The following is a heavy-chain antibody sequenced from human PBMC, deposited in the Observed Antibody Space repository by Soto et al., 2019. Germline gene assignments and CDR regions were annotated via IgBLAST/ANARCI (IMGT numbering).Heavy chain of an antibody. CDR3: AKGVSQYTPLALFDY. CDR1: GFTFSSYA. CDR2: ISGRDGRT. J-gene: IGHJ4*02. V-gene: IGHV3-23*01. Sequence: GGSLRLSCAASGFTFSSYAMSWVRQAPGKGLEWVSTISGRDGRTYSTDSVKGRFTISRDNSRNTAYLQMNSLRVEDTAVYYCAKGVSQYTPLALFDYWGRGTLVTVYS. D-gene: IGHD5-18*01.